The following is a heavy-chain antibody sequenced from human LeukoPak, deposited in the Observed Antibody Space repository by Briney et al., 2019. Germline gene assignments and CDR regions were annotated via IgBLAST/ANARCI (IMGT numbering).Heavy chain of an antibody. V-gene: IGHV4-59*08. CDR1: GDSISTYY. CDR2: IHYSGST. D-gene: IGHD6-19*01. CDR3: ARHTRSRVYQSWRDP. J-gene: IGHJ5*02. Sequence: SETLSLTCTVSGDSISTYYWSWIRQPPGKGLEWIANIHYSGSTNYNPSLKSRVTISIDTSKNQFALKLSSMPAADTAVYYCARHTRSRVYQSWRDPWGKGTLVTVPS.